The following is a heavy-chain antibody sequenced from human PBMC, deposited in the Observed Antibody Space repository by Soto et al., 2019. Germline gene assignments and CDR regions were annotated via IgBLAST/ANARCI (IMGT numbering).Heavy chain of an antibody. J-gene: IGHJ4*02. V-gene: IGHV4-4*02. CDR1: GFTFSSYAM. Sequence: GSLRLSCAASGFTFSSYAMSWVRQAPGKGLEWIGEIYHSGSTNYNPSLKSRVTISVDKSKNQFSLKLSSVTAADTAVYYCARVLELLWFGEYYFDYWGQGTLVTVSS. D-gene: IGHD3-10*01. CDR2: IYHSGST. CDR3: ARVLELLWFGEYYFDY.